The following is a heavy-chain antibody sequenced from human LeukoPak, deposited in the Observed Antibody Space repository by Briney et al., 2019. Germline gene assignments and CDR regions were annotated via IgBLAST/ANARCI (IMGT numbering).Heavy chain of an antibody. D-gene: IGHD5-12*01. V-gene: IGHV3-23*01. CDR3: AKGQVVATILSAIDY. Sequence: SGGSLRLSCAASGFTFSSHAMSGVRQAPGKGLEWVSAISGSGGSTYYADSVKGRFTISRDNSKNTLYLQMNSLRAEDTAVYYCAKGQVVATILSAIDYWGQGTLVTVSS. CDR1: GFTFSSHA. CDR2: ISGSGGST. J-gene: IGHJ4*02.